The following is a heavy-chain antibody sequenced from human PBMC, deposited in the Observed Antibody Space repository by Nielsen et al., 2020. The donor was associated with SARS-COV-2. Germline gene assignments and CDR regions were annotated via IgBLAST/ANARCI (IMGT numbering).Heavy chain of an antibody. CDR3: ARLAAAGTYYYYYYMDV. J-gene: IGHJ6*03. Sequence: ASVKVSCKASGYTFTGYYMHWVRQAPGQGLEWMGRINPNSGGTNYAQKFQGRVTMTRDTSISTAYMELSRLRSDDTAVYYCARLAAAGTYYYYYYMDVWGKGTTVTVSS. CDR1: GYTFTGYY. CDR2: INPNSGGT. V-gene: IGHV1-2*06. D-gene: IGHD6-13*01.